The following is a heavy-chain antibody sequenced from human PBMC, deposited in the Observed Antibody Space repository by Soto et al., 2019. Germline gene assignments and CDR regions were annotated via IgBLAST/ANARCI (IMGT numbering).Heavy chain of an antibody. CDR1: GFTFSSYS. CDR3: ARVGQLGYYFDY. V-gene: IGHV3-21*01. Sequence: PGGSLRLSCAASGFTFSSYSMNWVRQAPGKGLEWVSSISSSSSYIYYADSVKGRFTIPRDNAKNSLYLQMNSLRAEDTAVYYCARVGQLGYYFDYWGQGTLVTVSS. D-gene: IGHD6-6*01. J-gene: IGHJ4*02. CDR2: ISSSSSYI.